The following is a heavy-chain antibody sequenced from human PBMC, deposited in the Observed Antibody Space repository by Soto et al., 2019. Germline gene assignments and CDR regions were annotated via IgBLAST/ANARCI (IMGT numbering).Heavy chain of an antibody. V-gene: IGHV1-18*01. Sequence: QVQLVQSGPEVKMPGASVKVSCKTSGYTFTDYGLAWLRQAPGPRPEWMGWVGTNNANTNYAQKLQGRVTMTTDRSTPTTSMELRSLRSDDTAVYYCARELNTDSSAYYALAYWGQGTLVTVSS. D-gene: IGHD3-22*01. CDR3: ARELNTDSSAYYALAY. CDR1: GYTFTDYG. CDR2: VGTNNANT. J-gene: IGHJ4*02.